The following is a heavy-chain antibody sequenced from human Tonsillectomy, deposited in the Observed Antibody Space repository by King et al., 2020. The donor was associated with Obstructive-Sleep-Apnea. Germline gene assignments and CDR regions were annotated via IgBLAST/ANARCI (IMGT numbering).Heavy chain of an antibody. CDR1: GFNFRRTA. CDR2: ISYDGRTD. D-gene: IGHD6-13*01. Sequence: QLVQSGGGVVHPGTSLRLSCAASGFNFRRTAMHWVRQAPGKGLEWVAVISYDGRTDYYADSVRGRLTVSRDNSRDTTLLQMKNLRHDDTAVYYCVGDVGYQLDFWGQGTQVTVSS. V-gene: IGHV3-30*03. CDR3: VGDVGYQLDF. J-gene: IGHJ4*02.